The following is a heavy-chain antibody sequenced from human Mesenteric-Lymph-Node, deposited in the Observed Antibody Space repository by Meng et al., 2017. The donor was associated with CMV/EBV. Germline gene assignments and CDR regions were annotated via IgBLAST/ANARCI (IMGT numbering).Heavy chain of an antibody. Sequence: LRLSCTVSGGSISSGGYYWSWIRQHPGKGLEWIGYIYYSGSTYYNPSLKSRVTISVDTSKNQFSLKLSSVTAADTAVYYCARDYGVVDYKGAFDIWGQGTMVTVSS. D-gene: IGHD3-3*01. CDR2: IYYSGST. V-gene: IGHV4-31*03. J-gene: IGHJ3*02. CDR1: GGSISSGGYY. CDR3: ARDYGVVDYKGAFDI.